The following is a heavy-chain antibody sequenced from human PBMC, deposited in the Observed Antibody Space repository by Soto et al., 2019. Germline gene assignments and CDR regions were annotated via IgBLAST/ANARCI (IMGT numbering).Heavy chain of an antibody. Sequence: QVQLVQSGVEVKKPGASVRVSCKASGYSFTSYGITWVRQAPGQGLAWMGWISAYNGNTNYAQNLQDRVTLTTDTSTYTACMELRSLQSDDTAVYYCARGMGYYCSGGSCPEVVFDYWGQGTLGTVSS. CDR3: ARGMGYYCSGGSCPEVVFDY. V-gene: IGHV1-18*01. CDR1: GYSFTSYG. D-gene: IGHD2-15*01. J-gene: IGHJ4*02. CDR2: ISAYNGNT.